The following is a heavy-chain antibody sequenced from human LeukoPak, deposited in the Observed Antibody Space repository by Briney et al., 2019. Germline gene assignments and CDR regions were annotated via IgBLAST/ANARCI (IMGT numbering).Heavy chain of an antibody. CDR1: GFTFSSYW. Sequence: GGSLRLSCAASGFTFSSYWMSWVRQAPGKGLEWVSAISGSGGSTYYADSVKGRFTISRDNAKNSLYLQMNSLRAEDTAVYYCASVSCYYCMWGQGTLVTVSS. J-gene: IGHJ4*02. CDR3: ASVSCYYCM. CDR2: ISGSGGST. V-gene: IGHV3-23*01. D-gene: IGHD2-2*01.